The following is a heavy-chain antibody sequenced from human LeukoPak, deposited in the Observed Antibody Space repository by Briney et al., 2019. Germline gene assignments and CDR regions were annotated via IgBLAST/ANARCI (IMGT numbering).Heavy chain of an antibody. CDR1: GGTFSSYA. CDR3: VKDLVGYDSSGYRDY. V-gene: IGHV1-69*06. J-gene: IGHJ4*02. CDR2: IIPIFGTA. Sequence: SVKVSCKASGGTFSSYAISWVRQAPGQGLEWMGGIIPIFGTANYAQKFQGRVTITADKSTSTAYMELSSLRSEDTAVYYCVKDLVGYDSSGYRDYWGQGTLVTVSS. D-gene: IGHD3-22*01.